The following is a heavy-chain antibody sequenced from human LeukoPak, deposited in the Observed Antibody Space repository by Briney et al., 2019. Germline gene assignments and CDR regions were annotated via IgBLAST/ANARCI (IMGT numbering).Heavy chain of an antibody. CDR2: FDPEDGET. Sequence: ASVKVSCKVSGYTLTELSMHWVRQAPGKGLEWMGGFDPEDGETIYAQKSQGRVTMTEDTSTDTAYMELSSLRSEDTAVYYCATRILTGYTNWFDPWGQGTLVTVSS. CDR1: GYTLTELS. CDR3: ATRILTGYTNWFDP. V-gene: IGHV1-24*01. J-gene: IGHJ5*02. D-gene: IGHD3-9*01.